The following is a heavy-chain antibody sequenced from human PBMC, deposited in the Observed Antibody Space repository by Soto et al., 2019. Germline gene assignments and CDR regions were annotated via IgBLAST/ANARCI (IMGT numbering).Heavy chain of an antibody. CDR2: IYPGDSDT. CDR3: ARHSLSDTDMVPYYYGMDV. V-gene: IGHV5-51*01. D-gene: IGHD5-18*01. CDR1: GYSFTSYW. J-gene: IGHJ6*02. Sequence: PGESLKISCKGSGYSFTSYWIGWVRQMPGKGLEWMGIIYPGDSDTRYSPSFQGQVTISADKSISTAYLQWSSLKASDTAMYYCARHSLSDTDMVPYYYGMDVWGQGTTVTVSS.